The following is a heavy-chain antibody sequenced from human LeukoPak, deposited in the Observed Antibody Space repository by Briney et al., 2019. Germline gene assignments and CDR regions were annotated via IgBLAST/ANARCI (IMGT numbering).Heavy chain of an antibody. CDR3: ARRGSNWYTGHVDS. D-gene: IGHD6-13*01. CDR1: GRSISSGYW. CDR2: IHHSGST. V-gene: IGHV4-4*02. Sequence: SGTLSLTCVVSGRSISSGYWWSWVRQPPGKGLEWIGEIHHSGSTNYNPSLESRVTISVDTSKNQFSLNLSSVTAADTAVYYCARRGSNWYTGHVDSWGQGTLVTVSS. J-gene: IGHJ4*02.